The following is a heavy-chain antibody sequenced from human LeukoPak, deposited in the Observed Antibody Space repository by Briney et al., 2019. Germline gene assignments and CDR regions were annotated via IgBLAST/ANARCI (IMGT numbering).Heavy chain of an antibody. Sequence: SETLSLTCTVSGGSISSGGYYWSWIRQHPGKGLEWIGYIYYSGNTHYNPSLKSRVTISVDTSKNQFSLKVTSMTAADTAVYYCARGASLVPHYWGQGTLVTVSS. CDR1: GGSISSGGYY. CDR2: IYYSGNT. V-gene: IGHV4-31*03. CDR3: ARGASLVPHY. J-gene: IGHJ4*02. D-gene: IGHD3-3*02.